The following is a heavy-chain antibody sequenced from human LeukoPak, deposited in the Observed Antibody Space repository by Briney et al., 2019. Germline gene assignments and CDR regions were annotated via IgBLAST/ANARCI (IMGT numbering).Heavy chain of an antibody. D-gene: IGHD3-22*01. J-gene: IGHJ4*02. Sequence: SETLSLTCTVSGYSISSGYYWGWIRQPPGKGLEWIGSICHSGSTYYNPSLKSPVTISVDTSKNQFSLKLSSVTAADTAVYYCARERSGYSLFGYWGQGTLVTVSS. V-gene: IGHV4-38-2*02. CDR1: GYSISSGYY. CDR2: ICHSGST. CDR3: ARERSGYSLFGY.